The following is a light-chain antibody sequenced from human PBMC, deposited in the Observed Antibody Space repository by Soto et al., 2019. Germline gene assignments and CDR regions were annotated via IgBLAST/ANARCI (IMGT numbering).Light chain of an antibody. CDR3: QQYNDWPPYT. J-gene: IGKJ2*01. CDR2: GAS. Sequence: ETVMTQSPATLSVSPGERATLSCRASQSVRSNLAWYQQKPGQGPRLLIYGASTRATGIPARFSGSRSETEFTLTVSSLQSEDFAVYYCQQYNDWPPYTFGQGTKLEIK. CDR1: QSVRSN. V-gene: IGKV3-15*01.